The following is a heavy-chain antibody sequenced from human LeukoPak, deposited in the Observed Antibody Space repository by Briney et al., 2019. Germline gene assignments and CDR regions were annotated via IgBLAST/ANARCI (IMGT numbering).Heavy chain of an antibody. CDR3: ARAPAYGSSTSCFDY. J-gene: IGHJ4*02. V-gene: IGHV4-30-2*01. Sequence: SQTLSLTCTVSGGSISSGGYYWSWIRQPPGKGLEWIGYIYHSGSTYYNPSLKSRVTISVDRSKNQFSLKLSSVTAADTAVYYCARAPAYGSSTSCFDYWGRGTLVTVSS. CDR2: IYHSGST. CDR1: GGSISSGGYY. D-gene: IGHD2-2*01.